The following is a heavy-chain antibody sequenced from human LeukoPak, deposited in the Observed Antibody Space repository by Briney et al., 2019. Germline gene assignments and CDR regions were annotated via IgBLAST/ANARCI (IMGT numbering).Heavy chain of an antibody. CDR3: AKDSQWELGVNWFDP. Sequence: PGRSLRLSCAASGFTFDDYAMHWVRHAPGKGLEWDSGIRWNSGSIGYADSVKGRFTISRDNAKNSLYLQMNSLRAEDTALYYCAKDSQWELGVNWFDPWGQGTLVTVSS. CDR1: GFTFDDYA. J-gene: IGHJ5*02. D-gene: IGHD1-26*01. CDR2: IRWNSGSI. V-gene: IGHV3-9*01.